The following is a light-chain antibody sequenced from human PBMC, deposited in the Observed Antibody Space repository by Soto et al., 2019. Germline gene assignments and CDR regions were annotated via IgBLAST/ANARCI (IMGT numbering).Light chain of an antibody. V-gene: IGKV1-5*03. J-gene: IGKJ1*01. CDR1: QPISSW. CDR2: KAS. Sequence: DIQMTQSPSTLSGSVGDRVTITCRASQPISSWLAWYQQKPGKAPKLLIYKASTLKSGVPSRFSGSGSGTDFTLTITSLQPDDFPTYYCQHYNSYSEAFGQGTKVELK. CDR3: QHYNSYSEA.